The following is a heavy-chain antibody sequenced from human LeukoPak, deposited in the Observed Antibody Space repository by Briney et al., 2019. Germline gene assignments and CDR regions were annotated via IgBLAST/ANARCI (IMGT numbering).Heavy chain of an antibody. D-gene: IGHD3-22*01. J-gene: IGHJ4*02. CDR2: IYTSGST. V-gene: IGHV4-61*02. Sequence: SQTLSLTCTVSGGSISSGSYYWSWIRQPAGKGLEWIGRIYTSGSTNYNPSLKSRVTISVDTSKNQFSLKLSSVTAADTPVYYCARFGYYDSSGYYFDYWGQGTLVTVSS. CDR3: ARFGYYDSSGYYFDY. CDR1: GGSISSGSYY.